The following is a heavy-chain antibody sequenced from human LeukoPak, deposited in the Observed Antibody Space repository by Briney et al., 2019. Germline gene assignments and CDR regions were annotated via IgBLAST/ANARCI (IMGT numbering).Heavy chain of an antibody. D-gene: IGHD3-10*01. CDR1: GFTFSNYW. CDR2: IKPDGSET. J-gene: IGHJ4*02. V-gene: IGHV3-7*02. CDR3: AKGGHYLFDY. Sequence: PGGSLRLSCAASGFTFSNYWMSWVRQAPGKGLEWVASIKPDGSETYYVDSVKGRFAISRDNFKNTTYLQMNYLRPEDTAVYFCAKGGHYLFDYWGQGALVTVSS.